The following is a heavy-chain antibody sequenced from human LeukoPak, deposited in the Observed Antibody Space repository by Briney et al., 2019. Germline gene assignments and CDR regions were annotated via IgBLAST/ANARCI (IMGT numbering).Heavy chain of an antibody. CDR3: ARARLPLWDLYMDV. J-gene: IGHJ6*03. Sequence: GGSLRLSCAASGFTFSSYEMNWVRRAPGKGLEWVSYISSSGSTIYYADSVKGRFTISRDNAKNSLYLQMDSLRAEDTAVYYCARARLPLWDLYMDVWGKGTTVTVSS. D-gene: IGHD3-10*01. CDR2: ISSSGSTI. CDR1: GFTFSSYE. V-gene: IGHV3-48*03.